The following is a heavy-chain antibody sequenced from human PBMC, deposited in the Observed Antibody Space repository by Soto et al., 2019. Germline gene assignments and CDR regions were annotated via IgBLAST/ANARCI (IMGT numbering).Heavy chain of an antibody. J-gene: IGHJ5*02. CDR1: ASTFTGYT. Sequence: ASVKVSCKASASTFTGYTINWVRQAPGQGLEWMGWISTFNGNTKYAGNFEGRVTMTTNTSTTTAYMELTSLTFDDTAVYFCARGTVTSGRWFGPWGQGTLVTVSS. D-gene: IGHD4-17*01. CDR3: ARGTVTSGRWFGP. CDR2: ISTFNGNT. V-gene: IGHV1-18*04.